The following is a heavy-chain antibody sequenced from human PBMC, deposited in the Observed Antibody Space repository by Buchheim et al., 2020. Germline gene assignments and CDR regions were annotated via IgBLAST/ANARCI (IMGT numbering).Heavy chain of an antibody. CDR1: GFTFSSYA. J-gene: IGHJ4*02. V-gene: IGHV3-23*01. Sequence: EVQLLESGGGLVQPGGSLRLSCAASGFTFSSYAMSWVRQAPGKGLEWVSAISGSGGSSYYADSVKGRFTIPRHNSKNTLYLQMNSLRAEDTAVYYCEKDLRGYRSSWYDCFDYWGQGTL. CDR3: EKDLRGYRSSWYDCFDY. CDR2: ISGSGGSS. D-gene: IGHD6-13*01.